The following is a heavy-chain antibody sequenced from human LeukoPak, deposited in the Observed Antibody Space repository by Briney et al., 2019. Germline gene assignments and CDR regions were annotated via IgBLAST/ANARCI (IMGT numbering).Heavy chain of an antibody. CDR2: IWYDGSNK. CDR1: GFTFSSYG. V-gene: IGHV3-33*06. Sequence: PGGSLRLSCAASGFTFSSYGMHWVRQAPGKGLEWVAVIWYDGSNKYYADSVKGRFTISRDNSKNTLYLQMNSLRAEDTAVYYCAKRVRAYDSSGYIYYYMDVWGKGTTVTASS. CDR3: AKRVRAYDSSGYIYYYMDV. D-gene: IGHD3-22*01. J-gene: IGHJ6*03.